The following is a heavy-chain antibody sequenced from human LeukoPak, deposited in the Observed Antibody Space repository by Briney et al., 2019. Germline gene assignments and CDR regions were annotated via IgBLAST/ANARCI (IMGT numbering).Heavy chain of an antibody. CDR3: ARGRPHGNDY. D-gene: IGHD4-23*01. Sequence: GGSLRLSCAASGFTFSSYWMNWVRRAPGKGLVWVSRIASDGSSTTYADSVKGRFSISRDNAKNTLYLQMNSLRVEDTAVYYCARGRPHGNDYWGQGTLVTVSS. CDR1: GFTFSSYW. V-gene: IGHV3-74*01. J-gene: IGHJ4*02. CDR2: IASDGSST.